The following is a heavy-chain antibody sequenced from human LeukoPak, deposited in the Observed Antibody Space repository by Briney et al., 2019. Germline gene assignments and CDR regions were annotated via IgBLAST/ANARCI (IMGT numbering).Heavy chain of an antibody. CDR3: ARVHYYDSKGNWFDP. CDR2: MNPNSGNT. J-gene: IGHJ5*02. Sequence: ASVKVSCKASGYTFTNYDINWVRQATGQGLEWMGWMNPNSGNTGYAQKFQGRVTMTRDTSISTAYMELSSLRSEDTAVYYCARVHYYDSKGNWFDPWGQGTLVTVSS. V-gene: IGHV1-8*01. CDR1: GYTFTNYD. D-gene: IGHD3-22*01.